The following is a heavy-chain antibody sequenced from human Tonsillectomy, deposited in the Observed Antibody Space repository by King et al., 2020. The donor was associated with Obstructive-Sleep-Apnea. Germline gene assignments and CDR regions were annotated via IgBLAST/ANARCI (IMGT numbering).Heavy chain of an antibody. CDR1: GYTFTGYY. Sequence: QLVQSGAEVKKPGASVKVSCKASGYTFTGYYMHWVRQAPGQGLEWMGWINPNSGGTNYAQKFQGWVTMTRDTSNSTAYMELSRLRSDDTAVYYCARDMVAAPYYYYYGMDVWGQGTTVTVSS. V-gene: IGHV1-2*04. CDR3: ARDMVAAPYYYYYGMDV. D-gene: IGHD2-15*01. J-gene: IGHJ6*02. CDR2: INPNSGGT.